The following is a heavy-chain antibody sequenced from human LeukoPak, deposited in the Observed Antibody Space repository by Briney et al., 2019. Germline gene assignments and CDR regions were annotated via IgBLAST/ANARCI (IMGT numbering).Heavy chain of an antibody. D-gene: IGHD5-12*01. CDR3: ARDRSGLHYFDY. CDR2: IWYDGSNK. V-gene: IGHV3-33*01. CDR1: GFIFRNFG. Sequence: GGSLRLSCAASGFIFRNFGMHWVRQDPGKGLEWVAVIWYDGSNKYYADSVKGRFTTSRDNSKNMLFLQMNSLRAEDTAVYYCARDRSGLHYFDYWGQGTLVTVSS. J-gene: IGHJ4*02.